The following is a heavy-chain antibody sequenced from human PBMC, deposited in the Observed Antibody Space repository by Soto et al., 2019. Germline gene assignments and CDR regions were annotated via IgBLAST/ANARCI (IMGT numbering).Heavy chain of an antibody. D-gene: IGHD4-4*01. CDR2: IYYSGST. V-gene: IGHV4-59*01. J-gene: IGHJ4*02. CDR3: ARGPDFSNFGYFDY. Sequence: ASETLSLTCTVSGGSISSYYWSWIRQPPGKGLEWIGYIYYSGSTNYNPSLKSRVTISVDTSKNQFSLKLSSVTAADTGIYYCARGPDFSNFGYFDYWGQGTPVTVSS. CDR1: GGSISSYY.